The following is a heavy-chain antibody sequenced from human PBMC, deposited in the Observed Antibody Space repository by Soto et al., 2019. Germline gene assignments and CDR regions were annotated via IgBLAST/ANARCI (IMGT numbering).Heavy chain of an antibody. CDR2: IWYDGTNA. CDR3: ARVEAPLIHSDHYYYGMDV. J-gene: IGHJ6*02. V-gene: IGHV3-33*01. D-gene: IGHD5-18*01. CDR1: GFTFNPYG. Sequence: QVQLVESGRGVVRPGRSLRLACEASGFTFNPYGMHWVRQAPGKGLQWVAVIWYDGTNAYYADSVKGRFTISRDNSKDTRCLEMNNRRAEETAVYYCARVEAPLIHSDHYYYGMDVWGQGTTVTV.